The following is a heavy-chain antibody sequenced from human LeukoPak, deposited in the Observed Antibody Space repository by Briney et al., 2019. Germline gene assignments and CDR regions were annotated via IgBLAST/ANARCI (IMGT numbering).Heavy chain of an antibody. D-gene: IGHD5-12*01. J-gene: IGHJ6*02. CDR1: GGTFSSYA. CDR2: IIPILGIA. Sequence: GASVKVSCKASGGTFSSYAISWVRQAPGQGLEWMGRIIPILGIANYAQKFQGRVTTTADKSTSTAYMELSSLRSEDTAVYYCARDSGYDVYYYYGMDVWGQGTLVTVSS. CDR3: ARDSGYDVYYYYGMDV. V-gene: IGHV1-69*10.